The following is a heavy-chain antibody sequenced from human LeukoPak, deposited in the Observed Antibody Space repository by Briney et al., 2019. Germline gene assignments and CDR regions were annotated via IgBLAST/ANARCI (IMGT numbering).Heavy chain of an antibody. D-gene: IGHD5-12*01. CDR1: GGSFSGYY. J-gene: IGHJ4*02. CDR2: INHSGST. CDR3: ARGLGEWLRFGRFDY. V-gene: IGHV4-34*01. Sequence: SETLSLTCAVSGGSFSGYYWSWIRQPPGKGLEWIGEINHSGSTNYNPSLKSRVTISVDTSKNQFSLKLSSVTAADTAVYYCARGLGEWLRFGRFDYWGQGTLVTASS.